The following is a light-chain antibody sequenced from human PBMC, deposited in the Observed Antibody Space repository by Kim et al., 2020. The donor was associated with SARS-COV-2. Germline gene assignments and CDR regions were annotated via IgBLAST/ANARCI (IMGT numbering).Light chain of an antibody. CDR3: ASWDDTLSGWV. CDR1: SSNIGSNS. Sequence: QSVLTQPPSVSVTPGQRVTISCSGSSSNIGSNSVNWYQQVPGTAPKVLIYNNNQRPSGVPDRFSASKSGTSASLAISGLQSEDEADYYCASWDDTLSGWVFGGGTQLTVL. V-gene: IGLV1-44*01. CDR2: NNN. J-gene: IGLJ3*02.